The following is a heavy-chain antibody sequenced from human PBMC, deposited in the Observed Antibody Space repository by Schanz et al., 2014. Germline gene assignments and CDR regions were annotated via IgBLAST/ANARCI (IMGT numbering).Heavy chain of an antibody. CDR1: GFTFSTYA. CDR3: ARWFLIRGVILDS. CDR2: INTGGDST. J-gene: IGHJ4*02. D-gene: IGHD3-10*01. V-gene: IGHV3-23*01. Sequence: EVKLLESGGTLVRPGGSLRLSCAASGFTFSTYAMAWVRQAPGKGLEWVSSINTGGDSTYYADSVKGRFTISRDNSRDTVYLQMNSLRADDTAMYDCARWFLIRGVILDSWGQGTLVTVSS.